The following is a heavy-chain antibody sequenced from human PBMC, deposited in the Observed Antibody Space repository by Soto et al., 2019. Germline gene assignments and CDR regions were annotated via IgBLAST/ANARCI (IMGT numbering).Heavy chain of an antibody. CDR3: SRDLIGYGGNFVY. J-gene: IGHJ4*02. D-gene: IGHD4-17*01. Sequence: GGSLRLSCAASGFTFSSYSMNWVRQAPGKGLEWVSSISSSSSYIYYADSVKGRFTISRDNAKNSLYLQMNSLRAEDTAVYYCSRDLIGYGGNFVYWGQGTLVTVSS. V-gene: IGHV3-21*01. CDR2: ISSSSSYI. CDR1: GFTFSSYS.